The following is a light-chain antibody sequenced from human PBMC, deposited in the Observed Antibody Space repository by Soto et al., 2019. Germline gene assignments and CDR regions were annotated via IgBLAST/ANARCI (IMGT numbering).Light chain of an antibody. CDR3: QQYNNWPPWP. V-gene: IGKV3-15*01. J-gene: IGKJ1*01. CDR1: QWVRNN. CDR2: GES. Sequence: EVVLRHTPSTLSLSPXERATLSCRAIQWVRNNHLASYQQNPGHAXRLIIXGESTRATSIQARLSGSGSGKEFTLNIRSLQSADFAVYYCQQYNNWPPWPFGHGTKV.